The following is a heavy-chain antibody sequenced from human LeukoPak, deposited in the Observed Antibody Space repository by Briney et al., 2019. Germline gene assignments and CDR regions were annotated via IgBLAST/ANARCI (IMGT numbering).Heavy chain of an antibody. V-gene: IGHV4-30-4*08. CDR1: GGSISSYY. CDR2: IYYSGST. D-gene: IGHD3-22*01. J-gene: IGHJ3*02. Sequence: SETLSLTCTVSGGSISSYYWSWIRQPPGKGLEWIGYIYYSGSTYYNPSLKSRVTISVDTSKNQFSLKLSSVTAADTAVYYCARAIVVVYDAFDIWGQGTMVTVSS. CDR3: ARAIVVVYDAFDI.